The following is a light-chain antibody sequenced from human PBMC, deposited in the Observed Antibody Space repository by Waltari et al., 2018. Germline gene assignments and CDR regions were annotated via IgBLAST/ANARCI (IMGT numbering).Light chain of an antibody. J-gene: IGLJ2*01. Sequence: QSALTQPASVSGSPGQSLNISSTRTTRNVVYYNLFSWYQQPPGKAPKLMIYEVTKRPSGVSDRFSGSKSGHTASLTISGLQAEDEANYYCCSYALSGAVVFGGGTKLTVL. CDR1: TRNVVYYNL. CDR2: EVT. CDR3: CSYALSGAVV. V-gene: IGLV2-23*02.